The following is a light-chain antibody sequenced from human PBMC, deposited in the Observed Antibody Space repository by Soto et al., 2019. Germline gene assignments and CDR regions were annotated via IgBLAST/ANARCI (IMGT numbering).Light chain of an antibody. CDR3: QRYDSSLSGSGV. CDR2: GNT. CDR1: SSNIGAGYD. V-gene: IGLV1-40*01. Sequence: QSVLTQPPSVSGAPGQRVTISCTGSSSNIGAGYDVHWYQQLPGTAPKLLIYGNTNRPSGVPDRFSGSKSGTSASLAITGRQAEDEADYYGQRYDSSLSGSGVFGGGTELTVL. J-gene: IGLJ2*01.